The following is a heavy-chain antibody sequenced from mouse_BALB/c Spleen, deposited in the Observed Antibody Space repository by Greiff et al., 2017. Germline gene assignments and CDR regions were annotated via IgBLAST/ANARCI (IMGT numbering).Heavy chain of an antibody. Sequence: EVMLVESGGGLVQPGGSLRLSCATSGFTFTDYYMSWVRQPPGKALEWLGFIRNKANGYTTEYSASVKGRFTISRDNSQSILYLQMNTLRAEDSATYYCARDRDCGSSYDYWGQGTTLTVSS. CDR2: IRNKANGYTT. V-gene: IGHV7-3*02. J-gene: IGHJ2*01. CDR3: ARDRDCGSSYDY. CDR1: GFTFTDYY. D-gene: IGHD1-1*01.